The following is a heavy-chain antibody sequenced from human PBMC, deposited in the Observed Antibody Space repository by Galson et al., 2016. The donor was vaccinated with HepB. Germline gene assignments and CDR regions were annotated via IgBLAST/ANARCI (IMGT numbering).Heavy chain of an antibody. CDR1: GFSEFTFSDYS. CDR3: ASGDGG. D-gene: IGHD2-21*01. J-gene: IGHJ4*02. CDR2: ISSTATYI. Sequence: SLRLSCAASGFSEFTFSDYSMNWVRQAPGQGLEWVSSISSTATYIYYEDSVRGRFTISRDNANNLLYLQMHSLSGGDSATYFCASGDGGWGQGTLVTVSS. V-gene: IGHV3-21*01.